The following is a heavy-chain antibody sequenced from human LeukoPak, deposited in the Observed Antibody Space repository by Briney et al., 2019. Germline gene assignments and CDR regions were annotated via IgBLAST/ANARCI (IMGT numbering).Heavy chain of an antibody. J-gene: IGHJ3*02. D-gene: IGHD4-17*01. V-gene: IGHV4-34*01. CDR1: GGSFSGYY. CDR3: AREDYGDYVGAFDI. Sequence: SETLSLTCAVYGGSFSGYYWSWIRQPPGKGLEWIGEINHSGSTNYNPSLKSRVTMSVDTSKNQFSLKLSSVTAADTAVYYCAREDYGDYVGAFDIWGQGTMVTVSS. CDR2: INHSGST.